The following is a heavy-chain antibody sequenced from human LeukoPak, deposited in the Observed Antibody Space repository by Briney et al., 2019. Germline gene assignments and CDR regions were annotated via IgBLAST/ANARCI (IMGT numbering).Heavy chain of an antibody. CDR2: INHSGST. CDR1: GGSFSGYY. V-gene: IGHV4-34*01. J-gene: IGHJ5*02. D-gene: IGHD6-19*01. CDR3: ARGGQGLVGGENWFDP. Sequence: SETLSLTCAVYGGSFSGYYWSWIRQPPGKGLEWIGEINHSGSTNYNPSLKSRVTISVDTSKNQFSLKLSSVTAADTAVYYCARGGQGLVGGENWFDPGGKGPLVTVSS.